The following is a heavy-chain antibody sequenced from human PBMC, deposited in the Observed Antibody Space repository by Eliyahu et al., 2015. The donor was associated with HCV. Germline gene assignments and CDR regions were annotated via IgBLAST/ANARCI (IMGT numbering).Heavy chain of an antibody. CDR3: ARLGVDYSLDY. V-gene: IGHV3-33*01. CDR1: GFTFSTFG. D-gene: IGHD4-11*01. Sequence: QVYLVESGGGVXXPGRSXRLSCSASGFTFSTFGMXWVRQAPGKGLEWVALIWHDGSNKYYAGSVKGRFTISRDNSKNTLYLQMTSLRVEDTAVYYCARLGVDYSLDYWGQGTQVTVSS. J-gene: IGHJ4*02. CDR2: IWHDGSNK.